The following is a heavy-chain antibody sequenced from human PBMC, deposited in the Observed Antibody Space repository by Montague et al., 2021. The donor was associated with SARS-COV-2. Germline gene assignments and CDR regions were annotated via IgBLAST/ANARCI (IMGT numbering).Heavy chain of an antibody. V-gene: IGHV4-59*08. CDR3: ARQQGLSGSGVVRLMELDI. Sequence: SETLSLTCTDSGGSISGRFWSWIRQTPGKGLEWIGYISYSGATSSNPSLKSRVTLLVDTAVNQFSLKMRSVTAADTAIYYCARQQGLSGSGVVRLMELDIWGHGALVPVSS. CDR2: ISYSGAT. J-gene: IGHJ4*01. D-gene: IGHD3-3*01. CDR1: GGSISGRF.